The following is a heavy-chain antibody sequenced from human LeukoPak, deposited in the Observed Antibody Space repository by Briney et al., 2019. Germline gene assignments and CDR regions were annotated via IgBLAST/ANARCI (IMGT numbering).Heavy chain of an antibody. D-gene: IGHD6-19*01. Sequence: SETLSLTCTVSGGSISGSTYYWGWIRQTPGKGLEWIGSIYYSGSTYYNPSLKSRVTISVDTSKKNFSLNLSSVTAADTAVYYCARINGWSGAQYYFDSWGQGTLVTVSS. CDR2: IYYSGST. J-gene: IGHJ4*02. CDR1: GGSISGSTYY. CDR3: ARINGWSGAQYYFDS. V-gene: IGHV4-39*07.